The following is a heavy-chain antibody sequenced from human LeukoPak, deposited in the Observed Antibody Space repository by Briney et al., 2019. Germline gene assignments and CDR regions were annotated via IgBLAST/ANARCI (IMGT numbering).Heavy chain of an antibody. CDR1: GGSISIYF. J-gene: IGHJ6*02. V-gene: IGHV4-59*01. CDR3: ARGDYEWDDVDGYSSYGMDV. CDR2: VYDSGKT. D-gene: IGHD2-21*02. Sequence: SETLSLTCSVSGGSISIYFWNWVRQTPGKGLEWIGYVYDSGKTKYNPSLNSRVTISVDPSKNQFSLNLNSVTAADTAVYYCARGDYEWDDVDGYSSYGMDVWGQGTTVIVSS.